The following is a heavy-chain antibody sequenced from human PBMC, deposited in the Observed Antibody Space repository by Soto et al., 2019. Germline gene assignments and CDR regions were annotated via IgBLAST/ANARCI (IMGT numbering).Heavy chain of an antibody. Sequence: SETLSLTCIVSGGSISSHYWSWIRQAPGKGLEWIGYVYHNGNTNNNPSLRSRVTISIDTSRNHFSLKLNSVTAADTAVYYCARGFCTGVVCQLSYFDYWGQGALVTVSS. CDR1: GGSISSHY. CDR3: ARGFCTGVVCQLSYFDY. CDR2: VYHNGNT. D-gene: IGHD2-8*02. V-gene: IGHV4-59*11. J-gene: IGHJ4*02.